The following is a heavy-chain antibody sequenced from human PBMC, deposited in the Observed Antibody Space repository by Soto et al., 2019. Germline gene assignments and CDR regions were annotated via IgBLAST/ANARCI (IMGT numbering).Heavy chain of an antibody. CDR1: GYTFTSYD. J-gene: IGHJ6*02. CDR2: MNPNSGNT. D-gene: IGHD3-22*01. CDR3: ASRYYYDSSGYYWVAHYYGMDV. V-gene: IGHV1-8*01. Sequence: ASVKVSCKASGYTFTSYDVNWVRQATGQGLEWMGWMNPNSGNTGYAQKFQGRVTMTRNTSISTAYMELSSLRSEDTAVYYCASRYYYDSSGYYWVAHYYGMDVWGQGTTVTVSS.